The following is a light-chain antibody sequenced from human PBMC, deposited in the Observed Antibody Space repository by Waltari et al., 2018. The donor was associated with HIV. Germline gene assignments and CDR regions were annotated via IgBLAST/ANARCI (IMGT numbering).Light chain of an antibody. J-gene: IGLJ3*02. CDR1: SSDVGGYNY. CDR3: NSYAGSKNLV. Sequence: QSALTQPPSASGSPGQSVTISCTGTSSDVGGYNYVSWYQQHPGKAHKLLIYEVTKRPSGVPDRFSGSRSGNTASLTVSGLQVEDEADYYCNSYAGSKNLVFGGGTKLTVL. V-gene: IGLV2-8*01. CDR2: EVT.